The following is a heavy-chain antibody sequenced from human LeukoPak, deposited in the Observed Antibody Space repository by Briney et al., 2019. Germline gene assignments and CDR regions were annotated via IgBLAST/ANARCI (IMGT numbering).Heavy chain of an antibody. D-gene: IGHD6-13*01. V-gene: IGHV4-31*11. Sequence: SQTLSLTCAVSGGSISSGGYYWSWIRQHPGKGLEWIGYIYYSGSTYYNPSLKSRVTISVDTSKNQFSLKLNSVTAADTAVYYCARVNGSSWSDYWGQGTLVTVSS. CDR1: GGSISSGGYY. CDR2: IYYSGST. J-gene: IGHJ4*02. CDR3: ARVNGSSWSDY.